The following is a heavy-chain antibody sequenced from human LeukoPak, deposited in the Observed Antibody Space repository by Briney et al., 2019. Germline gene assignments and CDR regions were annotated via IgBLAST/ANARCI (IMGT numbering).Heavy chain of an antibody. Sequence: SETLSLTCTVSGGSISSSSYYWGWIRQPPGKGLEWIGSIYYSGSTYYNPSLKSRVTISVDTSKNQFSLKLSSVTAADTAVYYCTRLHYYGSGSYCQFDPWGQGTLVTVSS. D-gene: IGHD3-10*01. CDR1: GGSISSSSYY. V-gene: IGHV4-39*01. CDR2: IYYSGST. J-gene: IGHJ5*02. CDR3: TRLHYYGSGSYCQFDP.